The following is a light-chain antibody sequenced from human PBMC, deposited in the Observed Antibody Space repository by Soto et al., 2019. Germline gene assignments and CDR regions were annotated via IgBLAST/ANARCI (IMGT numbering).Light chain of an antibody. CDR1: QSVSSY. CDR2: DAS. V-gene: IGKV3-11*01. Sequence: EIVLTQTPGTLSLSPGERATLSCRASQSVSSYLAWYQQKPGQTPRLLIYDASKRATGIPARFSGSGSGTDFTLTISSLEPEDFAVYYCQQRSNWPPALSFGGGTKVDNK. CDR3: QQRSNWPPALS. J-gene: IGKJ4*01.